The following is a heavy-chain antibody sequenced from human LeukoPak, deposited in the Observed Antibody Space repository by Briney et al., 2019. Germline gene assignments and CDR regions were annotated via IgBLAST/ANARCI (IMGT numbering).Heavy chain of an antibody. D-gene: IGHD5-12*01. J-gene: IGHJ4*02. Sequence: TSETLSLTCTVSGDSFSGYYWGWIRQPPGKGLEWIGYIYYSGSTYYNPSLKSRVTMSVDTSKNPFSLKLSSVTAADAAVYYCARGYSGYGAFDYWGQGSLVTVSS. CDR1: GDSFSGYY. CDR2: IYYSGST. V-gene: IGHV4-59*06. CDR3: ARGYSGYGAFDY.